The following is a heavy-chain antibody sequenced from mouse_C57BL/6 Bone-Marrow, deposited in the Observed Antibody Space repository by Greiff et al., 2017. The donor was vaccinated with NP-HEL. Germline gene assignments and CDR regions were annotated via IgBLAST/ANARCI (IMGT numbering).Heavy chain of an antibody. CDR1: GFTFSDYG. CDR3: ARRGDYYGSSYGYFDV. J-gene: IGHJ1*03. Sequence: EVQLVESGGGLVQPGGSLKLSCAASGFTFSDYGMAWVRQAPRKGPEWVAFISNLAYSIYYADTVTGRFTISRENAKNTLYLEMSSLRSEDTAMYYCARRGDYYGSSYGYFDVWGTGTTVTVSS. D-gene: IGHD1-1*01. CDR2: ISNLAYSI. V-gene: IGHV5-15*01.